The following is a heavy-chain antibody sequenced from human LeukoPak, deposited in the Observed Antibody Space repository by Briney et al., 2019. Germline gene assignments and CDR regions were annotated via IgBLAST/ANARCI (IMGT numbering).Heavy chain of an antibody. CDR1: GFTFNHFA. CDR2: IAYDGSNR. V-gene: IGHV3-30-3*01. J-gene: IGHJ4*02. CDR3: AREEYGDYYFDY. D-gene: IGHD2-21*02. Sequence: PGRSLRLSCAASGFTFNHFAMHWVRQAPGKGLEWVAVIAYDGSNRYYVDSVKGRFTISRDNSKNTLYLQMNSLRAEDTAIYYCAREEYGDYYFDYWGQGTLVTVSS.